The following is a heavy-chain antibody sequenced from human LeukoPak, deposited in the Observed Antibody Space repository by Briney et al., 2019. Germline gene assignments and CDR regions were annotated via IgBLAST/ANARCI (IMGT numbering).Heavy chain of an antibody. D-gene: IGHD4-17*01. CDR3: ARDPTTVTRLRGRGIFDY. J-gene: IGHJ4*02. CDR2: ISSSGSTI. Sequence: PGGSLRLSCAAPGFTFSSYEMNWVRQAPGKGLEWVSYISSSGSTIYYADSVKGRFTISRDNAKNSLYLQMNSLRAEDTAVYYCARDPTTVTRLRGRGIFDYWGQGTLVTVSS. CDR1: GFTFSSYE. V-gene: IGHV3-48*03.